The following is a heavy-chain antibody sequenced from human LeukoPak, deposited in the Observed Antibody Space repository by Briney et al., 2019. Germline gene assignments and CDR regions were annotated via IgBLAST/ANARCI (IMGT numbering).Heavy chain of an antibody. Sequence: PSETLSLTCTVSGGSISSYYWGWIRQPPGKGLEWIGSIFYSGTTYYNPSLKSRVSISVDTSRNQFSLKLRSVTAADTAVYYCASHVHGNYYDDSGYSAYFEDWGQGTPVTVSS. CDR2: IFYSGTT. J-gene: IGHJ4*02. V-gene: IGHV4-39*01. CDR1: GGSISSYY. D-gene: IGHD3-22*01. CDR3: ASHVHGNYYDDSGYSAYFED.